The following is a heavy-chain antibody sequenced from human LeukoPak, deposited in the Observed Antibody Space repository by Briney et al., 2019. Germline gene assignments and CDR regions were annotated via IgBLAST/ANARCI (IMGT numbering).Heavy chain of an antibody. CDR1: GYTFTSYA. V-gene: IGHV1-3*01. D-gene: IGHD2-2*01. Sequence: GASVKVSCKASGYTFTSYAMHWVRQAPGQRLEWMGWINAGNGDTKYSQKFQGRVTITRDTSASTAYMELSSLRSEDTAVYYCASSSCPTSCYSYYFDYWGQGTLVTVSS. J-gene: IGHJ4*02. CDR2: INAGNGDT. CDR3: ASSSCPTSCYSYYFDY.